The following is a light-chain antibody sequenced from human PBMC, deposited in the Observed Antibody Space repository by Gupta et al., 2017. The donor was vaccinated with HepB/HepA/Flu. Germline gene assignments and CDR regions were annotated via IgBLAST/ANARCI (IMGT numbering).Light chain of an antibody. CDR1: HIVSGNY. V-gene: IGKV3-20*01. CDR3: QQYGSSPRT. CDR2: GAS. Sequence: EIVLTQSPGTLSLSPGERATLSCRASHIVSGNYLAWYQQKPGQAPRLLIYGASSRATGIPDRFAGSGSGTDFTLTISRLEPEDFAVYYCQQYGSSPRTFGQETKVEIK. J-gene: IGKJ1*01.